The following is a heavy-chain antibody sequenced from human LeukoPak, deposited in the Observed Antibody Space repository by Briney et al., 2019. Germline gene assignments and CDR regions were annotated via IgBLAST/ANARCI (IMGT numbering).Heavy chain of an antibody. J-gene: IGHJ4*02. Sequence: GGSLRLSCAASGFTFSSYGMNWVRQAPGKRLEWVSYISSSSDSIYYADSVKGRFTISRDNAENSLYLQMNSLRDEDAAVYYCARAMRSGYDYWGQGTLVTVSS. CDR1: GFTFSSYG. CDR2: ISSSSDSI. CDR3: ARAMRSGYDY. D-gene: IGHD5-12*01. V-gene: IGHV3-48*02.